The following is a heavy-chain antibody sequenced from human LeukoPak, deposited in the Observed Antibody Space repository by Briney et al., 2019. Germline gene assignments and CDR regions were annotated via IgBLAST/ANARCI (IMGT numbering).Heavy chain of an antibody. CDR2: IYYSGST. CDR1: GGSFSSHY. Sequence: KPSETLSLTCTVSGGSFSSHYWSWIRQPPGKGLEWIGYIYYSGSTNYNPSLTSRVTISVDTSKNQFSLKLSSVTAAHTAVYYFARDYSSSSGYYYYYYMDVWGKGTTVTVPS. J-gene: IGHJ6*03. CDR3: ARDYSSSSGYYYYYYMDV. D-gene: IGHD6-6*01. V-gene: IGHV4-59*11.